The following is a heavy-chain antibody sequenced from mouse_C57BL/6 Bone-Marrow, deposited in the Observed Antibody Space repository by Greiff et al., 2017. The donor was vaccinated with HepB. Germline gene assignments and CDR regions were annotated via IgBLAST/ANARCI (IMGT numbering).Heavy chain of an antibody. CDR1: GFSLTSYG. Sequence: VKLVESGPGLVQPSQSLSITCTVSGFSLTSYGVHWVRQSPGKGLEWLGVIWSGGSTDYNAAVISRLGISKDNSKSQVFFKMNSLQADDTAIYYCARITTVVAKGYWGQGATRAVA. D-gene: IGHD1-1*01. CDR3: ARITTVVAKGY. J-gene: IGHJ2*01. CDR2: IWSGGST. V-gene: IGHV2-2*01.